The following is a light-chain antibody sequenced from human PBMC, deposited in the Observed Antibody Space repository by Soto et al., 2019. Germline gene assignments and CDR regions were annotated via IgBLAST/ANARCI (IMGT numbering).Light chain of an antibody. V-gene: IGKV3-20*01. CDR1: QSVSSSY. Sequence: EIVLTQSPGTLSLSPGERATLSCRAGQSVSSSYLAWYQQKPGQAPRLLIYGASSRATGIPDRFSGSGSGTDFTLTISRLEPEDFAVYYCQQYGSSGWTFGLGPEVEI. CDR3: QQYGSSGWT. J-gene: IGKJ1*01. CDR2: GAS.